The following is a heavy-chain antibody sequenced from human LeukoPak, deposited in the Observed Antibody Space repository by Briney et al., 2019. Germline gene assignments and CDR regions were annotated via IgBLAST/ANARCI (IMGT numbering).Heavy chain of an antibody. V-gene: IGHV3-23*01. CDR2: ISGSGGST. D-gene: IGHD3-22*01. CDR3: AKHDSDYYDSSGYYWSENYFDY. CDR1: GFTFSSYA. Sequence: QPGGSLRLSCAASGFTFSSYAMSCVRQAPGKGLEWVSAISGSGGSTYYAESVKGRFTISRDNSKNTPYLQMNSLRAEDTAVYYCAKHDSDYYDSSGYYWSENYFDYWGQGTLVTVSS. J-gene: IGHJ4*02.